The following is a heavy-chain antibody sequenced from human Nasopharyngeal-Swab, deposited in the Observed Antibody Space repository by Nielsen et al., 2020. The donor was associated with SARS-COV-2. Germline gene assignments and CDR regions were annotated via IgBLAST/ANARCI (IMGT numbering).Heavy chain of an antibody. CDR3: AKEWGSGSYYSY. CDR2: IRGSGTET. J-gene: IGHJ4*02. D-gene: IGHD3-10*01. Sequence: GESLKISCAASGFSFSNYAMSWVRQAPGKGLEWISDIRGSGTETHYADSVKGRFTISRDNSKNTLYLQMNSLRAEDTAVYYCAKEWGSGSYYSYWGQGTLVTVSS. CDR1: GFSFSNYA. V-gene: IGHV3-23*01.